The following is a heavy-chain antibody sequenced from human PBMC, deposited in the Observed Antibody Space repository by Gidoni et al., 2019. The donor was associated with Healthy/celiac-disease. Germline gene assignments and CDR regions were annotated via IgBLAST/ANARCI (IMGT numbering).Heavy chain of an antibody. CDR1: GLTFDDYA. D-gene: IGHD3-3*01. J-gene: IGHJ4*02. V-gene: IGHV3-9*01. Sequence: EVQLVESGGGLVQPGRSLSLSCADSGLTFDDYAMHWVRQAPGKGLEWVSGISLNSGSIGYADSVKGRFTISRDNAKNSLYLQMNSLRAEDTALYYCAKGGSITIFGVDIDYWGQGTLVTVSS. CDR2: ISLNSGSI. CDR3: AKGGSITIFGVDIDY.